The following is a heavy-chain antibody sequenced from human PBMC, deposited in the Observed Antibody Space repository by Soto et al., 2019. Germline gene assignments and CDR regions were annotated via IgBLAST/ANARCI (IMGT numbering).Heavy chain of an antibody. CDR2: IYYSGST. CDR3: ARDVSPYDFWSGYNWFDP. V-gene: IGHV4-30-4*01. CDR1: GGSISSGDYY. J-gene: IGHJ5*02. Sequence: PSETLSLTCTVSGGSISSGDYYWSWIRQPPGKGLEWIGYIYYSGSTYYNPSLKSRVTISVDTSKNQFSLKLSSVTAADTAVYYCARDVSPYDFWSGYNWFDPWGQGTLVTVSS. D-gene: IGHD3-3*01.